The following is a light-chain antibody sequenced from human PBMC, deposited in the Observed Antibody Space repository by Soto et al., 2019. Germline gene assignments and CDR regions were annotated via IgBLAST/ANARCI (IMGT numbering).Light chain of an antibody. J-gene: IGLJ2*01. Sequence: QLVLTQPPSASGTPGQRVTISCSGSGSNIGTNTVNWYQQLPGTAPKLLIYSDSQRPSGVPDRFSGSKSGTSASLAISGLQSEDEADYSCAAWDDTLKGPVFGGGTKLTVL. CDR3: AAWDDTLKGPV. V-gene: IGLV1-44*01. CDR2: SDS. CDR1: GSNIGTNT.